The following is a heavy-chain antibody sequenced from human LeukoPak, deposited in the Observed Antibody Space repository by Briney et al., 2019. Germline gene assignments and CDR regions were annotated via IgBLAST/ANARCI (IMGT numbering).Heavy chain of an antibody. CDR2: IKEDASEK. J-gene: IGHJ4*02. V-gene: IGHV3-7*04. CDR3: VRGGSNFDF. Sequence: GGSLRLSCAPSGFTFSTFWMSWVRQAPGKGLEWVANIKEDASEKYYVDSVKGRFTIARDNAKNSLYLQMNSLKAEDTAVYYCVRGGSNFDFWGQGTLVTVSS. CDR1: GFTFSTFW. D-gene: IGHD6-13*01.